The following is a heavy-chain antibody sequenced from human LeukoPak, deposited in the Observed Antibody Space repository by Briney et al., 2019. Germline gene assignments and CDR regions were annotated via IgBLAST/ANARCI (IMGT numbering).Heavy chain of an antibody. CDR2: ISSSSSYI. J-gene: IGHJ6*03. CDR3: ARAVRLQYYYYYMDV. Sequence: PGGSLRLSCAASGFTFSSYSMNWVRQAPGKGVEWVSSISSSSSYIYYAASVKGRFTISRDNAKNSLYLQMNSLRAEDTAVYYCARAVRLQYYYYYMDVWGKGTTVTVSS. CDR1: GFTFSSYS. D-gene: IGHD4-11*01. V-gene: IGHV3-21*01.